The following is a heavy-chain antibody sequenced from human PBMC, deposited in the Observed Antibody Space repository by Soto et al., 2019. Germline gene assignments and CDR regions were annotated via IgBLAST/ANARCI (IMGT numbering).Heavy chain of an antibody. D-gene: IGHD6-25*01. V-gene: IGHV1-18*01. J-gene: IGHJ2*01. CDR2: ISAYNGNT. CDR1: GYTFTSYG. CDR3: ARGAAVHPRKSYWSFDL. Sequence: QVQLVQSGAEVKKPGASVKVSCKASGYTFTSYGISWVRQAPGQGLEWMGWISAYNGNTNYAQKLQGRVTMTTDTSTSTAYMALRSLRSDYTAVYYCARGAAVHPRKSYWSFDLLGRCTLVTVSS.